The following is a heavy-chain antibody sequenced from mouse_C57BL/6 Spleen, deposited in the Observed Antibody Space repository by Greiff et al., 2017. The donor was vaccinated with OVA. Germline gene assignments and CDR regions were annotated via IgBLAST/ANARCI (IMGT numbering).Heavy chain of an antibody. Sequence: VQLQQPGAELVKPGASVKLSCKASGYTFTSYWMHWVKQRPGQGLEWIGMIHPNSGSTNYNEKFKSKATLTVDKSSSTAYMQLSSLTSEDSAVYYCARFDDYDVWFAYWGQGTLVTVSA. CDR2: IHPNSGST. V-gene: IGHV1-64*01. CDR1: GYTFTSYW. J-gene: IGHJ3*01. D-gene: IGHD2-4*01. CDR3: ARFDDYDVWFAY.